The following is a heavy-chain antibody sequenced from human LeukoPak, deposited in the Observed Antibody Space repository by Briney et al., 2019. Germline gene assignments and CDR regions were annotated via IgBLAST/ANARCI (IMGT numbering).Heavy chain of an antibody. CDR3: ARGRPYYYDSSGYYRWYFDL. Sequence: SETLSLTCAVSGYSISSGYYWGWIRQPPGEGLEWIGSILQTGSTYYNPSLKSRVTISVDTSKNQFSLKLSSVTAADTAVYYCARGRPYYYDSSGYYRWYFDLWGRGTLVTVSS. V-gene: IGHV4-38-2*01. CDR1: GYSISSGYY. J-gene: IGHJ2*01. D-gene: IGHD3-22*01. CDR2: ILQTGST.